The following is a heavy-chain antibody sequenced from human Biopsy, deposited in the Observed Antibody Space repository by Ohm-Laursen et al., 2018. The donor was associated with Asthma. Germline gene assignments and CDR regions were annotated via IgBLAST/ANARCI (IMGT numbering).Heavy chain of an antibody. CDR3: AKDRDYDILTGPPGFDY. V-gene: IGHV3-23*01. Sequence: SQRLSCAASGFTFSSYAMSWVRQAPGKGLEGVSAISGSGGSTYYADSVKGRFTISRDNSKNTLYLQMNSLRPEDTAVYYCAKDRDYDILTGPPGFDYWGQGTLVTVSS. CDR1: GFTFSSYA. CDR2: ISGSGGST. D-gene: IGHD3-9*01. J-gene: IGHJ4*02.